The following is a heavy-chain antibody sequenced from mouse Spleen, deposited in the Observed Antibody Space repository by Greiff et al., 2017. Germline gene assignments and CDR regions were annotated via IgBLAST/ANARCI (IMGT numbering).Heavy chain of an antibody. CDR2: ISSGGSYT. D-gene: IGHD3-1*01. CDR1: GFTFSSYG. CDR3: ARPLLGYFDY. Sequence: EVKLVESGGDLVKPGGSLKLSCAASGFTFSSYGMSWVRQTPDKRLEWVATISSGGSYTYYPDSVKGRFTISRDNAKNTLYLQMSSLKSEDTAMYYCARPLLGYFDYWGQGTTLTVSS. J-gene: IGHJ2*01. V-gene: IGHV5-6*01.